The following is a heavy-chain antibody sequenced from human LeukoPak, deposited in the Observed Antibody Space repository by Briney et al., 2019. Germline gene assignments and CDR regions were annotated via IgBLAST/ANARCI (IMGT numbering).Heavy chain of an antibody. CDR3: ARDETLSV. Sequence: GGSLRLSCAASGFTFSSHAMHWVRQAPGKGLEWVAVISYDGSNKYYADSVKGRFTISRDNSKNTLYLQMNSLRAEDTAVYYCARDETLSVWGQGNLVTVSS. D-gene: IGHD3-16*01. CDR1: GFTFSSHA. V-gene: IGHV3-30-3*01. CDR2: ISYDGSNK. J-gene: IGHJ4*02.